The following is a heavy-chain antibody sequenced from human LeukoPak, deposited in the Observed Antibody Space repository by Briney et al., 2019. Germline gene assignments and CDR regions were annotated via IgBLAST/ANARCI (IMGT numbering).Heavy chain of an antibody. J-gene: IGHJ4*02. CDR1: GFTFSTYW. D-gene: IGHD6-13*01. Sequence: GGSLRLSCAASGFTFSTYWMHWVRHAPGKGLVWVSRINGDGGSRNYADSVKGRFTISRDNAKNTLYLQMSSLRVEDTAVYYCASASSHRTAAGGDYWGQGTLVTVST. CDR2: INGDGGSR. V-gene: IGHV3-74*01. CDR3: ASASSHRTAAGGDY.